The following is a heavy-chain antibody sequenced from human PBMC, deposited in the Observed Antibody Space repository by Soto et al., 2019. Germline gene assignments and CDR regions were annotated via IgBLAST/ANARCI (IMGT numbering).Heavy chain of an antibody. D-gene: IGHD6-13*01. Sequence: GGSLRLSCAASGFTFSAYAMTWVRQAPGKGLEWVSVISGSAGATYYADSVKGRCTISRDDSKNTLYLQMNSLRAEDTAVYYCARQDYSTTWYLNYWGQGTLVTVSS. CDR1: GFTFSAYA. CDR3: ARQDYSTTWYLNY. V-gene: IGHV3-23*01. CDR2: ISGSAGAT. J-gene: IGHJ4*02.